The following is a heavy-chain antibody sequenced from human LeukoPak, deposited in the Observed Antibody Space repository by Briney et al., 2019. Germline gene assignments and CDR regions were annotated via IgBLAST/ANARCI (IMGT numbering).Heavy chain of an antibody. CDR3: ARVLGIFTRQLMNYYGMDV. CDR2: ISDSGGRT. V-gene: IGHV3-23*01. J-gene: IGHJ6*02. D-gene: IGHD2-2*01. CDR1: GITLSNYG. Sequence: GGSLRLSCAVSGITLSNYGMSWVRQAPGKGLEWVAGISDSGGRTNYADSVKGRFTISRDNPKNTLYLQMNSLRAEDTAVYYCARVLGIFTRQLMNYYGMDVWGQGTTVTVSS.